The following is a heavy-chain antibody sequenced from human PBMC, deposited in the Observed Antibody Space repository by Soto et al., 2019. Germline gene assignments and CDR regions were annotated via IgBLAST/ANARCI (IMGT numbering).Heavy chain of an antibody. CDR1: GYTFASYD. CDR3: ARSDGYHFNWLDS. V-gene: IGHV1-8*01. CDR2: MNPNSNNT. J-gene: IGHJ5*01. Sequence: QVQLVQSGAEVKTPGASVKVSCKASGYTFASYDINWVRQAPGQGLEWMGWMNPNSNNTGYAQKLQGTLTMTSDSALNIAHMELSSLRSEDTAVYYCARSDGYHFNWLDSWGQGTLVTVSA. D-gene: IGHD2-21*02.